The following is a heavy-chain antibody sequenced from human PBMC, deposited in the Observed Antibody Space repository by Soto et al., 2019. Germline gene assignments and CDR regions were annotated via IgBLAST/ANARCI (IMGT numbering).Heavy chain of an antibody. CDR3: SNDLSSLGWVALGAPGDS. V-gene: IGHV3-23*01. J-gene: IGHJ1*01. D-gene: IGHD4-17*01. CDR1: GFTFSNYA. Sequence: EVHLLESGGDVIKQGRSLRLSCAASGFTFSNYAMNWIRQAPGQGLEWLSSISANVRNAYYADSVKGRLTIARDKAKNTLYLQSDSLRVEDTANYAGSNDLSSLGWVALGAPGDSGGLCTVVTVSS. CDR2: ISANVRNA.